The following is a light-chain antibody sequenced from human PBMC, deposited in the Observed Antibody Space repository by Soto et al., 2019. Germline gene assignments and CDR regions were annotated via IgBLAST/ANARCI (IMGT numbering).Light chain of an antibody. CDR1: SSDFGTYNL. V-gene: IGLV2-23*01. CDR3: CSFAGSSFSLYV. J-gene: IGLJ1*01. CDR2: EGS. Sequence: QSLLTQTASVPGSPGQSIPISCTGTSSDFGTYNLVSWYQQHPGKDPKVMIYEGSKRPSGVSDRFSGSKSGNTASLTISGLQAEEEADYYCCSFAGSSFSLYVFGTGTKVTVL.